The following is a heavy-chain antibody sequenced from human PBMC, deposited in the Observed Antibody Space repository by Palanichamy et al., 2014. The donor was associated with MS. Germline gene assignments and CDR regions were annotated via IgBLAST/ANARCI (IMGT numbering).Heavy chain of an antibody. J-gene: IGHJ4*02. Sequence: EVQLVQSGADVKKPGESLRISCQGSGFTLTSFWINWVRQMPGGGLEWMGRIDPRDSYTQYSPSFEGHISLSVDNSISTAYLQWSSLKASDTAIYYCARIPSEPGPFDYWGQGTQVIVSS. D-gene: IGHD1-14*01. CDR1: GFTLTSFW. CDR3: ARIPSEPGPFDY. V-gene: IGHV5-10-1*03. CDR2: IDPRDSYT.